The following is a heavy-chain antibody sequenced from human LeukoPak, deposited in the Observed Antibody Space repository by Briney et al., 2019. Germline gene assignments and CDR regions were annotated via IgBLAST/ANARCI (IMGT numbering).Heavy chain of an antibody. V-gene: IGHV3-21*01. J-gene: IGHJ4*02. CDR3: ARRRTYYYDSSGYFLDY. D-gene: IGHD3-22*01. CDR2: ISSSSSYI. Sequence: PGGSLRLSCAASGFTFSSYSMNWVRQAPGKGLEWVSSISSSSSYIYYADSVKGRFTISRDNAKNSLYLQMNSLRAEDTAVYYCARRRTYYYDSSGYFLDYWGQGTLVTVSS. CDR1: GFTFSSYS.